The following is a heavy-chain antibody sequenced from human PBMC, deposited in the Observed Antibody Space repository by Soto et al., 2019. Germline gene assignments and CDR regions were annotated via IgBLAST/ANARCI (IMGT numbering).Heavy chain of an antibody. CDR1: GGTFSSYT. CDR2: IIPILGIA. V-gene: IGHV1-69*02. J-gene: IGHJ4*02. D-gene: IGHD3-3*01. Sequence: GASVKVSCKASGGTFSSYTISWVRQAPGQGLEWMGRIIPILGIANYAQKFQGRVTITADKSTSTAYMELSSLRSEDTAVYYCATPRFGVVNIPCYVYWGQGTLVTVSS. CDR3: ATPRFGVVNIPCYVY.